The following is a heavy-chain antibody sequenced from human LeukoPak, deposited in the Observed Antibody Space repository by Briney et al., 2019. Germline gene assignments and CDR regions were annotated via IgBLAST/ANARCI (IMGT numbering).Heavy chain of an antibody. Sequence: SETLSLTCTVSGGSISSYYWNWIRQPAGKGLEWIGRIYTRGSTNHNPSLMSRATMSVDTSKNQFSLKLSSVTAADTAVYYCAARAKNAAALDYWGQGTLVTVSS. V-gene: IGHV4-4*07. J-gene: IGHJ4*02. D-gene: IGHD6-25*01. CDR1: GGSISSYY. CDR2: IYTRGST. CDR3: AARAKNAAALDY.